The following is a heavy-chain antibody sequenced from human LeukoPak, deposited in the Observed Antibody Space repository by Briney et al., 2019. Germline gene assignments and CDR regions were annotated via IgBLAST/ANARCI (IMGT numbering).Heavy chain of an antibody. D-gene: IGHD2-8*01. Sequence: PGGSLRLSCAASGFGFSNYDMHWVRQAPGKGLEWVAIIWLDGSATYYGDSVKGRFTISRDHSKNTLFLQMNSLRAEDAAVYYCARGRYCTSDVCSLGYWGQGTLVTVSS. J-gene: IGHJ4*02. CDR2: IWLDGSAT. V-gene: IGHV3-33*01. CDR3: ARGRYCTSDVCSLGY. CDR1: GFGFSNYD.